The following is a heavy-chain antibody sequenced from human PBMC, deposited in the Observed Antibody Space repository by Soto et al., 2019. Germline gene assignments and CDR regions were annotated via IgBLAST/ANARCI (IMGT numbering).Heavy chain of an antibody. CDR1: GFIFSSYG. Sequence: PGGSLRLSCAASGFIFSSYGVHWVRQAPGKGLEWVAVIWYDGTKKYFAESVKGRFTVSRDNSKNILYLEMNSLRAEDTAVYYCARDQYDFWSGYYYYNFYGLDAWGQGTTVTVSS. CDR3: ARDQYDFWSGYYYYNFYGLDA. V-gene: IGHV3-33*01. J-gene: IGHJ6*02. CDR2: IWYDGTKK. D-gene: IGHD3-3*01.